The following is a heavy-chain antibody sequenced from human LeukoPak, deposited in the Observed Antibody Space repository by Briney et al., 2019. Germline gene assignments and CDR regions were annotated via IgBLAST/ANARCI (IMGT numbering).Heavy chain of an antibody. CDR1: GGSISSYY. Sequence: SETLSLTCTVSGGSISSYYWSWIRQPPGKGLEWIGYIYYSGSTNYNPSLKSRVTISIDTSKNQFSLKLTSVTAADTAVYYCARSEGGTYKGWFDPWGQGTLVTVSS. CDR2: IYYSGST. CDR3: ARSEGGTYKGWFDP. D-gene: IGHD1-26*01. J-gene: IGHJ5*02. V-gene: IGHV4-59*08.